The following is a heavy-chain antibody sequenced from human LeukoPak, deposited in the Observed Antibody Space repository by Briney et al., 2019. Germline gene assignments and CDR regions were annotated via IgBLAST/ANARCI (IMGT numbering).Heavy chain of an antibody. J-gene: IGHJ4*02. D-gene: IGHD3-10*01. CDR3: ARDKGSGTYQMAN. CDR2: INAGNGNT. Sequence: ASVTVSCKASGYTFTSYAMHWVRQAPGRRLEWMGWINAGNGNTKYSQKFQGRVTMTRDTSTNTVYMELSSLRSEDTAVYYCARDKGSGTYQMANWGQGTLVTVSS. V-gene: IGHV1-3*01. CDR1: GYTFTSYA.